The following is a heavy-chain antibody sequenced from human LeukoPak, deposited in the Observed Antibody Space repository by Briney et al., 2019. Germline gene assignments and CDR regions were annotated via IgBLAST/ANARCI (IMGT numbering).Heavy chain of an antibody. D-gene: IGHD3-16*02. CDR3: ALLGGVIGRHPAINY. J-gene: IGHJ4*02. CDR2: ISSSSSTI. CDR1: GFTFSSYS. V-gene: IGHV3-48*01. Sequence: GGSLRLSCAASGFTFSSYSMNWVRQAPGKGLEWVSYISSSSSTIYYADSVKGRFTISRDNAKNSLYLQMNSLRAEDTAVYYCALLGGVIGRHPAINYWGQGTLVTVSP.